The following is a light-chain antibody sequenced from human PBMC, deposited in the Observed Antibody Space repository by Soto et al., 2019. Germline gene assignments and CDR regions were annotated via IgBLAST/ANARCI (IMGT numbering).Light chain of an antibody. CDR1: SSDVGGYNY. J-gene: IGLJ1*01. CDR2: DVS. Sequence: QSALTQPASVCGSPGQSITIACTGTSSDVGGYNYVSWYQQYPGKAPRLVISDVSNRPSGVSNRFSGSKSGNSASLTISGLQAEDEADYYCSSYTSSSTYVFGTGTRSPS. V-gene: IGLV2-14*01. CDR3: SSYTSSSTYV.